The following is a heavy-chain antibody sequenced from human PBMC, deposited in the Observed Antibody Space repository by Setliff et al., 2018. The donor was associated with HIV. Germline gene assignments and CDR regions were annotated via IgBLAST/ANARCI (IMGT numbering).Heavy chain of an antibody. Sequence: ASVKVSCKASGYTFLSYFLYWVRQAPGQRLEWLGWVNPNSGDAIYAQNFQGRVTMTRDTSINAAYMELRGLRSDDTAVYYCARNFGLSPSGKYYYYYGMDIWGQGTTVTVSS. CDR3: ARNFGLSPSGKYYYYYGMDI. D-gene: IGHD3-10*01. CDR2: VNPNSGDA. J-gene: IGHJ6*02. CDR1: GYTFLSYF. V-gene: IGHV1-2*02.